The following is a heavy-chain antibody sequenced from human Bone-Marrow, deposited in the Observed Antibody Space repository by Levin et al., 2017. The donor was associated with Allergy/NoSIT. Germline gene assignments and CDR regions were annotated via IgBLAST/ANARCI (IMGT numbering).Heavy chain of an antibody. J-gene: IGHJ4*02. CDR3: ARDRHSNGWSY. V-gene: IGHV3-11*01. CDR1: GFTLSDYY. Sequence: PGGSLRLSCAASGFTLSDYYMSWIRQVPGKGLEWISYISSSETTTQYAGSVRGRFTLSRDNAKNSLYLQMNSLRVEDTAIYYCARDRHSNGWSYWGQGTLVTVSS. D-gene: IGHD6-19*01. CDR2: ISSSETTT.